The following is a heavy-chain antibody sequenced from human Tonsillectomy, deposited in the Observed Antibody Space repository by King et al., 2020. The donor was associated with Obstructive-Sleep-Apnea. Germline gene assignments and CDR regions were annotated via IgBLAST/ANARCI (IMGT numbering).Heavy chain of an antibody. CDR3: AREAIVVVVAAMDY. J-gene: IGHJ4*02. Sequence: VQLVESGGGLVQPGGSLRLSCAASGFTFSSYSMNWVRQAPGKGLEWVSYISSSSSTIYYADSVKGRFTISRDNAKNSLYLQMNGLRAEDTAVYYCAREAIVVVVAAMDYWGQGTLVTVSS. D-gene: IGHD2-15*01. CDR2: ISSSSSTI. CDR1: GFTFSSYS. V-gene: IGHV3-48*01.